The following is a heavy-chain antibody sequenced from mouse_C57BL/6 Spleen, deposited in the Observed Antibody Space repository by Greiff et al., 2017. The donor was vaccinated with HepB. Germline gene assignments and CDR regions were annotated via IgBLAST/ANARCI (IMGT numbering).Heavy chain of an antibody. CDR2: IRLKSDNYAT. V-gene: IGHV6-3*01. D-gene: IGHD1-1*01. CDR1: GFTFSNYW. Sequence: EVKVVESGGGLVQPGGSMKLSCVASGFTFSNYWMNWVRQSPEKGLEWVAQIRLKSDNYATHYAESVKGRFTISRDDSKSSVYLQMNNLRAEDTGIYYCTYGTPFAYWGQGTLVTVSA. CDR3: TYGTPFAY. J-gene: IGHJ3*01.